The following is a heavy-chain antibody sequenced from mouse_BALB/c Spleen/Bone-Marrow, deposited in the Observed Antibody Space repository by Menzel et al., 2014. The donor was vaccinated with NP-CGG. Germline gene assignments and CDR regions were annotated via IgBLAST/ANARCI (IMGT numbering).Heavy chain of an antibody. V-gene: IGHV4-1*02. J-gene: IGHJ3*01. CDR1: GFDFSRYW. CDR2: XNPDSRTI. CDR3: ARXXXXXXXAX. Sequence: EVMLVESGGGLVQPGGSLKLSCAASGFDFSRYWMSWVRQAPGKGLEWIGEXNPDSRTINYTPVLKDKFIISRDNAKNTLYLQMSKVRSEDTAHYYCARXXXXXXXAXWGXGTLVTVSA.